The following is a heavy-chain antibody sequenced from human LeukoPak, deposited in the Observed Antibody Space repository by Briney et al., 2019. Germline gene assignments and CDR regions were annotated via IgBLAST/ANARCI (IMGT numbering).Heavy chain of an antibody. CDR3: AKDPVHSSSWQYYFDY. J-gene: IGHJ4*02. V-gene: IGHV3-30*18. Sequence: QPGGSLRLSCAASGFTFSSYGMHWVRQAPGKGLEWVAVISYDGSNKYYADSVKGRFTISRDNSKNTLYLQMNSLRAEDTAVYYCAKDPVHSSSWQYYFDYWGQGTLLTVSS. CDR1: GFTFSSYG. CDR2: ISYDGSNK. D-gene: IGHD6-13*01.